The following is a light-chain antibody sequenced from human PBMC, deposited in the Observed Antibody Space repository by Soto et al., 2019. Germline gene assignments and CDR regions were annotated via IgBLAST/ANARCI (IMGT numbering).Light chain of an antibody. CDR1: QDISNY. V-gene: IGKV1-39*01. CDR3: QQSYSSPWT. CDR2: AAS. Sequence: DIQMTQSPSSLSASVGDRVTITCQASQDISNYLNWYQQKPGKAPKFLIFAASSLQSWVPSRFSGSGSGTDFTLTISSLQPEDFATYYCQQSYSSPWTFGQGTKVEIK. J-gene: IGKJ1*01.